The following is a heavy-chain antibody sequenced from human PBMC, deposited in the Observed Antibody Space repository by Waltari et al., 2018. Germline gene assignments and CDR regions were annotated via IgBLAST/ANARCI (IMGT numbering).Heavy chain of an antibody. CDR2: SSAYNGNT. Sequence: QVQLVQSGAEVKKPGASVKVSCKASGYTFTSYGISWVRQAPGQGLEWMGWSSAYNGNTNDEQKLQGRGTMTTDTSPSTAYMELRSLRSDDTAVYYCARDRVAYGDYGGASRWFDPWGQGTLVTVSS. CDR1: GYTFTSYG. D-gene: IGHD4-17*01. J-gene: IGHJ5*02. V-gene: IGHV1-18*01. CDR3: ARDRVAYGDYGGASRWFDP.